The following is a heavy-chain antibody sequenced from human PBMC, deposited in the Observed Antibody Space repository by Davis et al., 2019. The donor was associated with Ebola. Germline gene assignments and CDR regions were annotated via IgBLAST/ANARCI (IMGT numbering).Heavy chain of an antibody. CDR1: GFTVSSNY. CDR2: IYSGGST. CDR3: AKDAGPIGSSSDY. D-gene: IGHD6-6*01. Sequence: PGGSLRLSCAASGFTVSSNYMSWVRQAPGKGLEWVSVIYSGGSTYYADSVKGRFTISRDNAKNSLYLQMNNLRAEDTALYYCAKDAGPIGSSSDYWGQGTLVTVSS. V-gene: IGHV3-53*05. J-gene: IGHJ4*02.